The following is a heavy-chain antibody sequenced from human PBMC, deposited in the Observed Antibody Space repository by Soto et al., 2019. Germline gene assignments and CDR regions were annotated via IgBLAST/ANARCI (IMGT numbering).Heavy chain of an antibody. V-gene: IGHV1-2*02. CDR3: ARGSSMAC. CDR1: GYTFTGYY. J-gene: IGHJ4*02. CDR2: INPNSGAT. Sequence: QVLLVQSGAEVKNPGASVKVSCKASGYTFTGYYIHWVRQAPGQGLEWMGWINPNSGATNYAQNFQGRVTVTRDPSISPAYMEVNSLRSDDTAVYFCARGSSMACWGQGTLVTVSS. D-gene: IGHD2-8*01.